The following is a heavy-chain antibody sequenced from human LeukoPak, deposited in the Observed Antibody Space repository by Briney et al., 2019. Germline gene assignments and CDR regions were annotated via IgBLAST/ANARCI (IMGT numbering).Heavy chain of an antibody. Sequence: ASVKVSCTASGYTFTSYEITWVRQAPGQGLEWMGWITAYNGNTNYAQKLQGRVTMTTETSTSIVYMELRSLRSDDTAVYYCARGLEYLDYWGQGTLVTVSS. J-gene: IGHJ4*02. CDR1: GYTFTSYE. CDR3: ARGLEYLDY. CDR2: ITAYNGNT. D-gene: IGHD6-6*01. V-gene: IGHV1-18*01.